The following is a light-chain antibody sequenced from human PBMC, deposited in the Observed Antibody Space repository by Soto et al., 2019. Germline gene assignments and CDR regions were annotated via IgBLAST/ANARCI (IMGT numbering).Light chain of an antibody. CDR1: QSISSY. Sequence: DIEMTQSPSSLSASVGDRVTITCRASQSISSYLNWYQQKPGTAPRLLIYAVSNLQSGVPSRFSGSGSGTDFTLTISSLQPEDFATYYCQQNYITPLAFGPGTKVDIK. CDR2: AVS. V-gene: IGKV1-39*01. J-gene: IGKJ3*01. CDR3: QQNYITPLA.